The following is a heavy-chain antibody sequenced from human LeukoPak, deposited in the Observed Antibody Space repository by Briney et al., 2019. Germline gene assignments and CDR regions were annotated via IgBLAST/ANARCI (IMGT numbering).Heavy chain of an antibody. V-gene: IGHV3-7*03. Sequence: PGGSLRLSCAASEFTFSTYWMSWVRQAPGKGLEWVADIKQDGSEKYYVHSVKGRFTISRDSSKNTLYLQMNRLRAEDAAVYYCAKAPVTTCSGAYCYPFDYWGQGTLVTVSS. CDR2: IKQDGSEK. CDR1: EFTFSTYW. J-gene: IGHJ4*02. CDR3: AKAPVTTCSGAYCYPFDY. D-gene: IGHD2-21*01.